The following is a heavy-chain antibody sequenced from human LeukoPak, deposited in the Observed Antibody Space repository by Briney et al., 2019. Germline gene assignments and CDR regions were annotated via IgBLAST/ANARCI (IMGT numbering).Heavy chain of an antibody. D-gene: IGHD3-10*02. J-gene: IGHJ6*04. CDR1: GFTFSRYY. CDR3: AELGITMIGGV. V-gene: IGHV3-48*03. CDR2: ISSSGSTI. Sequence: GGSLRLSCAASGFTFSRYYMTWVRQAPGKGLEWVSYISSSGSTIYYADSVKGRFTISRDNAKNSLYLQMNSLRAEDTAVYYCAELGITMIGGVWGKGTTVTISS.